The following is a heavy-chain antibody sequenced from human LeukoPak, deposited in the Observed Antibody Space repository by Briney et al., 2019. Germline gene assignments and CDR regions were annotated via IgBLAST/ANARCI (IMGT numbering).Heavy chain of an antibody. V-gene: IGHV1-2*02. Sequence: ASVKVSCKASGYTFTGYYMHWVRQAPGQGLEWMGWINPNSGGTNYAQKFQGRVTMTRDASISTAYMELSRLRSDDTAVYYCARMVYGGTSAPPDDYWGQGTLVTVSS. CDR2: INPNSGGT. D-gene: IGHD4-23*01. CDR1: GYTFTGYY. J-gene: IGHJ4*02. CDR3: ARMVYGGTSAPPDDY.